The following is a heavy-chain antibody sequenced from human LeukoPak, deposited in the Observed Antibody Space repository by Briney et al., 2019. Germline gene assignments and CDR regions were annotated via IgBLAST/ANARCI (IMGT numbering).Heavy chain of an antibody. V-gene: IGHV3-30-3*02. CDR2: ISYDGSNK. CDR1: GFTFSSYA. D-gene: IGHD6-19*01. J-gene: IGHJ6*02. CDR3: AKCPPQPPLFIAVAGRDYYYGMDV. Sequence: PGGSLRLSCAASGFTFSSYAMHWVRQAPGKGLEWVAVISYDGSNKYYADSVKGRFTISRDNSKNTLYLQMNSLRAEDTAVYYCAKCPPQPPLFIAVAGRDYYYGMDVWGQGTTVTVSS.